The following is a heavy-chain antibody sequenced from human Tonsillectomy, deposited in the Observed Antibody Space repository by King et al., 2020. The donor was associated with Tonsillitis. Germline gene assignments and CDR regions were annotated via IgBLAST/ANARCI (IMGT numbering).Heavy chain of an antibody. Sequence: VQLVESGGGLVQPGGSLRLSCAASGFTFSNYGMSWVRQAPGKGLEWVSTIDHSGRTTYYADSVKGRFTISRDNSKNTLHLQMNSLRVEDTAVYYCAKGSGNYYFDYWGQGTVVTVSP. CDR1: GFTFSNYG. CDR3: AKGSGNYYFDY. J-gene: IGHJ4*02. CDR2: IDHSGRTT. V-gene: IGHV3-23*04. D-gene: IGHD2-15*01.